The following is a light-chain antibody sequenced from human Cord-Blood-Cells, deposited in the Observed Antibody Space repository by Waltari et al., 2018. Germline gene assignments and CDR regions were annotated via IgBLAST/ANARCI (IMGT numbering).Light chain of an antibody. CDR2: AAS. V-gene: IGKV1-39*01. CDR1: QSISSY. J-gene: IGKJ4*01. Sequence: DIQMTQSPSSLSASVGDRVTITCRASQSISSYLNWYQQKPGKAPKLLIYAASSLQSGVPSSFSGRGAGTAFTLTSSSLQPDDFATYYCQQSYSTPLTFGGGTKVEI. CDR3: QQSYSTPLT.